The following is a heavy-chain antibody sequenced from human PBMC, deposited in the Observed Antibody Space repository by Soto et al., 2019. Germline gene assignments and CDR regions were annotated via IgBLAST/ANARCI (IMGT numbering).Heavy chain of an antibody. D-gene: IGHD2-15*01. CDR3: ASGHCVGGSCSLNWFDP. V-gene: IGHV4-59*04. Sequence: SETLSLTCTVSGGSISSYYWSWIRQPPGKGLEWIGTFYFGGRISYNPSLKSRAIITIDTSKNQLSLKLSSMTAADTAVYYCASGHCVGGSCSLNWFDPWGQGTLVTVSS. CDR1: GGSISSYY. CDR2: FYFGGRI. J-gene: IGHJ5*02.